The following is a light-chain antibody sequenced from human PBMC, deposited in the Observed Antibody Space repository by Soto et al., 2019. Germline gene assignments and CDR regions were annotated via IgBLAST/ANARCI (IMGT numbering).Light chain of an antibody. Sequence: DILMAQSPSKLSASVGDTVTVTCRASQSVSGWLAWYQQKPGEAPKLLIYDASALPRGVPSRFSGSGSGTKFTLTIASLQPDDFATYYCQQYETFSGTFGPGTKVDIK. CDR2: DAS. CDR3: QQYETFSGT. V-gene: IGKV1-5*01. CDR1: QSVSGW. J-gene: IGKJ1*01.